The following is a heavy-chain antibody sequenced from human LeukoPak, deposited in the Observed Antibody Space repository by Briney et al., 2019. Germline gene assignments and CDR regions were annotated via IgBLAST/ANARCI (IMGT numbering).Heavy chain of an antibody. J-gene: IGHJ5*01. Sequence: GGSLRLSCAASGFTFSNYAMSWVRQAPGKGLEWVSSLSDNGGSPYYADSVKGRYTISRDNSKNTLYLHMNSLRVEDTAVYYCAKDPETYSSRWFDSWGQGTLVTVSS. CDR3: AKDPETYSSRWFDS. D-gene: IGHD2-21*01. V-gene: IGHV3-23*01. CDR1: GFTFSNYA. CDR2: LSDNGGSP.